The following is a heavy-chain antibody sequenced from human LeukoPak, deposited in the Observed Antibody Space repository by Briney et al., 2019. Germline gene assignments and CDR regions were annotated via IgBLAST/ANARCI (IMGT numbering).Heavy chain of an antibody. J-gene: IGHJ4*02. CDR1: GGSFSGYY. V-gene: IGHV4-34*01. CDR2: INHSGST. Sequence: SETLSLTCAVYGGSFSGYYWSWIRQPPGKGLEWIGEINHSGSTNYHPSLKSRVTIAVDTSKNQFSLKLSSVTAADTAVYYCARVSVVPAAYIDYWGQGTLVTVSS. D-gene: IGHD2-2*01. CDR3: ARVSVVPAAYIDY.